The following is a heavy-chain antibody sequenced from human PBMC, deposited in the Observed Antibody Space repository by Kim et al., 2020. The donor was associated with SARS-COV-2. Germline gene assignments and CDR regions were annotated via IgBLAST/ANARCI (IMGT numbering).Heavy chain of an antibody. J-gene: IGHJ6*02. Sequence: SETLSLTCTVSGGSVSSGSYYWSWIRQPPGKGLEWIGYIYYSGSTNYNPSLKSRVTISVDTSKNQFSLKLSSVTAADTAVYYCARGKVGVVTVNSRPHRSYYGMDVWGQGPTVTVSS. V-gene: IGHV4-61*01. CDR3: ARGKVGVVTVNSRPHRSYYGMDV. D-gene: IGHD2-21*02. CDR2: IYYSGST. CDR1: GGSVSSGSYY.